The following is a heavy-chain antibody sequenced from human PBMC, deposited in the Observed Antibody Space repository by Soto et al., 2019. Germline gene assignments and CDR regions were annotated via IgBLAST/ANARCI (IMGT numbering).Heavy chain of an antibody. V-gene: IGHV4-61*01. CDR3: ARGGEPLGYYGLDV. J-gene: IGHJ6*02. Sequence: VQLQESGPGLLKASETLSLTCSVSGGSVRSGNHFWNWIRQPPGRGLEWLGYMYYTGVTNYNPSLKSRVSMSVDTSKDQFSLNLTSLTAADTAVYYCARGGEPLGYYGLDVWGQGTTVTVSS. CDR1: GGSVRSGNHF. CDR2: MYYTGVT.